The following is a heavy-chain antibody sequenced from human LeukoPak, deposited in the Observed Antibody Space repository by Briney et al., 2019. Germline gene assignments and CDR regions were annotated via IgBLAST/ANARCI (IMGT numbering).Heavy chain of an antibody. V-gene: IGHV3-23*01. CDR2: ISGSGGST. CDR1: GFTFSSYA. D-gene: IGHD3-22*01. CDR3: AKVIKPTANYYDSSGNGVGFDY. J-gene: IGHJ4*02. Sequence: GGSLRLSCAASGFTFSSYAMSWVRQAPGEGLEWVSAISGSGGSTYYADSVKGRFTISRDNSKNTLYLQMNSLRAEDTAVYYCAKVIKPTANYYDSSGNGVGFDYWGQGTLVTVSS.